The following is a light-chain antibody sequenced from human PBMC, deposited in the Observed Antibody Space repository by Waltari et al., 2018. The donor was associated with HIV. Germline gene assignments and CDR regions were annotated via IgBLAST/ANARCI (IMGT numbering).Light chain of an antibody. Sequence: QSALTQPASVSGSPGQSITISCTGTSSEVGGYNYVSWYQQHPGKAPNLMIYDVSNRRSGVSNRLSCSKSGNTASLTISVLQAEDDADYYCSSYTSSSALYVVFGGGTKLTVL. CDR1: SSEVGGYNY. CDR2: DVS. J-gene: IGLJ2*01. V-gene: IGLV2-14*03. CDR3: SSYTSSSALYVV.